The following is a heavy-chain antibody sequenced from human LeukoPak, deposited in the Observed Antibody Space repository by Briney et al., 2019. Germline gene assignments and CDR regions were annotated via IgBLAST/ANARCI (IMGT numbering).Heavy chain of an antibody. D-gene: IGHD2-21*01. J-gene: IGHJ4*02. CDR1: GYSISSGYY. V-gene: IGHV4-38-2*02. CDR2: IYHSGNT. Sequence: SETLSLTCTVSGYSISSGYYWGWIRQPPGKGLEWIGSIYHSGNTNYNPSLKSRVTISVDTSKNQFSLKLSSVTAADTAVYYCARGSVFLAFDYWGQGTLVTVSS. CDR3: ARGSVFLAFDY.